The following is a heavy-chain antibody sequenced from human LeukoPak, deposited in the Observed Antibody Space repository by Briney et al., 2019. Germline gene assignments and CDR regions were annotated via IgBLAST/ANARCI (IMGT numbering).Heavy chain of an antibody. Sequence: GGSLRLSCAASGFTFSSYAMSWVRQAPGKGQEWVSTITVSGGSTYYADSVKGRFTISRDNSKNTLDLQMNSLRAEDTAVYYCAKANWGSGYWGQGTLVTVSS. V-gene: IGHV3-23*01. D-gene: IGHD7-27*01. CDR2: ITVSGGST. CDR3: AKANWGSGY. J-gene: IGHJ4*02. CDR1: GFTFSSYA.